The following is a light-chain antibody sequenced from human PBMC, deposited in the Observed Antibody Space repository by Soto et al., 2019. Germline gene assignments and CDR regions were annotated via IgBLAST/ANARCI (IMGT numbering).Light chain of an antibody. CDR2: EVS. V-gene: IGLV2-14*01. J-gene: IGLJ1*01. CDR1: SSDVGGYNY. Sequence: ALTQPASVSGSPGQPITISCTGTSSDVGGYNYVSWYQQHPGKAPKLMINEVSNRPSGVSNRFSGSKSGNTASLTISGLQAEDEADYYCSSYTSSSTKVFGTGTKVTVL. CDR3: SSYTSSSTKV.